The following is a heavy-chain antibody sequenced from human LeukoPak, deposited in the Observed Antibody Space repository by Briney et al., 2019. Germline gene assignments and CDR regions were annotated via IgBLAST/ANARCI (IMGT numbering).Heavy chain of an antibody. CDR2: IWYDGSNK. V-gene: IGHV3-33*01. CDR3: ARGRAAAGWFDY. CDR1: GFPFSSYG. J-gene: IGHJ4*02. Sequence: GGLKLSFAASGFPFSSYGMHWVRQAPGKGLEGVSVIWYDGSNKYYADSLKGRFTISRDNSKNTLYLQMNSLRAEDTAVYYCARGRAAAGWFDYWGQGTLVTVSS. D-gene: IGHD6-13*01.